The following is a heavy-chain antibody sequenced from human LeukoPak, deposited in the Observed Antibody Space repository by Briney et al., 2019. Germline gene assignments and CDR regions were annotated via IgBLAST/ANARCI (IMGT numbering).Heavy chain of an antibody. Sequence: ASVKVSCKASGGTFSNDAISWVRQAPGQGLEWMGRIIPNLGMALYAQKFRGRVTITADKSPSTAYMELSSLTSEDTAVYFCARDLVCTMNCKDSWGQGTLVTVS. CDR3: ARDLVCTMNCKDS. CDR1: GGTFSNDA. CDR2: IIPNLGMA. J-gene: IGHJ4*02. D-gene: IGHD2-2*01. V-gene: IGHV1-69*04.